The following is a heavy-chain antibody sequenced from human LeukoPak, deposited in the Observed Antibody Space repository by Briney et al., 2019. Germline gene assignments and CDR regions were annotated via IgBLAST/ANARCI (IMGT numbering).Heavy chain of an antibody. V-gene: IGHV3-7*03. CDR2: IKQDGSEK. CDR1: GFTFSSDW. D-gene: IGHD3-16*01. J-gene: IGHJ4*02. Sequence: GSLRLSCAVSGFTFSSDWMTWVRQAPGKGLEWVANIKQDGSEKNYVDSVKGRFTISRDNAKNSLYLQMNRLRVEDTAVYYCARDSPIGGYWGQGTLVTVSS. CDR3: ARDSPIGGY.